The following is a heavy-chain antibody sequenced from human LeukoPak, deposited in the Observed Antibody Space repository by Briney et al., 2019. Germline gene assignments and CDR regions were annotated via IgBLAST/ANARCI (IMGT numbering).Heavy chain of an antibody. V-gene: IGHV5-51*01. D-gene: IGHD2-2*01. CDR1: GYSFTSYW. CDR2: IYPDDSDT. J-gene: IGHJ3*02. Sequence: GESLKISCKGSGYSFTSYWIGWVRQMPGKGPEWMGIIYPDDSDTRYSPSFQGQVTISADKSISTAYLQWSSLKASDTAMYYCARPLLGYCSSTSCYDLAFDIWGQGTTVTVSS. CDR3: ARPLLGYCSSTSCYDLAFDI.